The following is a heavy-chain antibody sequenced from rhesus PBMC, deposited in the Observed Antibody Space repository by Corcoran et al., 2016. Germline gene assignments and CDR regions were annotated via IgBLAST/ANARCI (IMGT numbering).Heavy chain of an antibody. Sequence: EVQLVQSGAEVKKPGASVKISCKASGYTFTDDYLHWVRQAPGKGLEWMGRVDPEDGEADYAQKFQDRVTITRDTSTDTAYMELSSLRSEDTAVYYCATGLVAANFDYWGQGVLVTVSS. V-gene: IGHV1-111*01. D-gene: IGHD4-29*01. J-gene: IGHJ4*01. CDR2: VDPEDGEA. CDR3: ATGLVAANFDY. CDR1: GYTFTDDY.